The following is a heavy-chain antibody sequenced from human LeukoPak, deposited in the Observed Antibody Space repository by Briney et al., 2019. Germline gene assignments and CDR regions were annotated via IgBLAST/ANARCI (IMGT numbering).Heavy chain of an antibody. V-gene: IGHV5-51*01. D-gene: IGHD6-13*01. CDR2: IYPRDSDT. CDR1: GFSFTTSW. CDR3: VRPWGISWQHFDY. J-gene: IGHJ4*02. Sequence: GESLKISCKASGFSFTTSWIGWARQMPGKGLEWMGIIYPRDSDTRYSPSFQGHVTISADKSITTAYLQWSSLKASDTAIYFCVRPWGISWQHFDYWGQGTLVTVSS.